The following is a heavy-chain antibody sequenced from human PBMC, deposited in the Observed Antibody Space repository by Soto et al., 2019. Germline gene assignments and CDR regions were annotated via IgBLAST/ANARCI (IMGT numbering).Heavy chain of an antibody. CDR1: GGTFSKLS. V-gene: IGHV1-69*01. CDR2: ITPISRIT. D-gene: IGHD3-10*01. Sequence: QAQLVQSGAEVKRPGSSVKVSSKTSGGTFSKLSISWLRQAPGHGLELIGGITPISRITDYAQKFQGRVTITADELTTTSYLEVSSLRFEAPAVYYCATSGWIPLWRADWWGQRPGVTVSS. CDR3: ATSGWIPLWRADW. J-gene: IGHJ4*02.